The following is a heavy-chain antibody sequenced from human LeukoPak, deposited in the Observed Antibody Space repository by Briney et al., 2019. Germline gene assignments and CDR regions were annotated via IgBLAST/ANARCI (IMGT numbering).Heavy chain of an antibody. Sequence: SETLSLTCTVSGVSISSYYWSWIRQPPGKGLEWIGYIYYNGSTNYNPSLKSRVTISVDTSKNQFSLKLSSVTAADTAVYYCARGPGPRYFDLWGRGTLVTVSS. D-gene: IGHD1-14*01. CDR3: ARGPGPRYFDL. J-gene: IGHJ2*01. CDR1: GVSISSYY. V-gene: IGHV4-59*12. CDR2: IYYNGST.